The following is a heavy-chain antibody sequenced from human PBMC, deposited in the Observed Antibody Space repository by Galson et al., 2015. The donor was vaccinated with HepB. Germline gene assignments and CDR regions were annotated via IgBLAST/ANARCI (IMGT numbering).Heavy chain of an antibody. CDR2: IRSKAYGGTT. J-gene: IGHJ4*02. CDR1: GFTFGDYA. Sequence: SLRLSCAASGFTFGDYAMSWFRQAPGKGLEWVGFIRSKAYGGTTEYAASVKGRFTISRDDSKSIAYQQMNSLKTEDTAVYYCTRTASGFGELFYFDYWGQGTLVTVSS. CDR3: TRTASGFGELFYFDY. V-gene: IGHV3-49*03. D-gene: IGHD3-10*01.